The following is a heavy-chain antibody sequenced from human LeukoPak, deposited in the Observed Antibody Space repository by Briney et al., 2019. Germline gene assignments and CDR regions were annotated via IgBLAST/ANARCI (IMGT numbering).Heavy chain of an antibody. CDR2: ISSGSSTI. D-gene: IGHD5-18*01. Sequence: PGGSLRLSCAASGFTFSSYSMNWVRQAPGKGLEWVSYISSGSSTIYYADSVKGRFTVSRDNAKNSLYLQMNSLRAEDTAVYYCARDSYGYGDFDYWGQGTLVTVSS. J-gene: IGHJ4*02. CDR1: GFTFSSYS. CDR3: ARDSYGYGDFDY. V-gene: IGHV3-48*01.